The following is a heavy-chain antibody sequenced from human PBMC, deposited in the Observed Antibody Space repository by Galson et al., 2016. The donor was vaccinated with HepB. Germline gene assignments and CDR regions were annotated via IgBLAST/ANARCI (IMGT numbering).Heavy chain of an antibody. CDR2: ISGSGSST. J-gene: IGHJ3*02. D-gene: IGHD3-22*01. V-gene: IGHV3-23*01. CDR3: AREGVYYYDSSGYSGAFDI. CDR1: GFTFSSYA. Sequence: SLRLSCAASGFTFSSYAMSWVRQAPGKGLEWVSAISGSGSSTYYADSVKGRFTISRDNSQNTLYLQMNCLRAEDTAVYYCAREGVYYYDSSGYSGAFDIWGQGTMVTVSS.